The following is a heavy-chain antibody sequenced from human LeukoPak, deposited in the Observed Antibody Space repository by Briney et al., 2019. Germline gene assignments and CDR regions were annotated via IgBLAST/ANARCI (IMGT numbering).Heavy chain of an antibody. V-gene: IGHV1-69*05. Sequence: SVKVSCEASRGTLSPYGIGWVRQAPGQGLEWMGTIIPKFGSANYAQKFQDGLTLTTDESTSTGYMELSNLRSEDTAVYFCARDNFAPSGVKYFQLWGPGTLVTVSS. CDR1: RGTLSPYG. CDR2: IIPKFGSA. J-gene: IGHJ1*01. D-gene: IGHD3-16*02. CDR3: ARDNFAPSGVKYFQL.